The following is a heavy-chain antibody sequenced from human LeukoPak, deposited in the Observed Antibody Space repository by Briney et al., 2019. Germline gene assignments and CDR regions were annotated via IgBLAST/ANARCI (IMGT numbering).Heavy chain of an antibody. CDR3: ARDGGIVGDN. J-gene: IGHJ4*02. Sequence: SVKVSCKASGGTFSSYAISWVRQAPGQGLEWMGRIIAILGIANYAQKFQGRVTITADKSTSTAYMELSSLRSEDTAVYYCARDGGIVGDNWGQGTLVTVSS. CDR2: IIAILGIA. V-gene: IGHV1-69*04. CDR1: GGTFSSYA. D-gene: IGHD1-26*01.